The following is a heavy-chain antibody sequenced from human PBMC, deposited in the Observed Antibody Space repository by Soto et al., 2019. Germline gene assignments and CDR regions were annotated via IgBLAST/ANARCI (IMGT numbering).Heavy chain of an antibody. CDR2: LYXPXXT. J-gene: IGHJ4*02. CDR1: GTSISSSPYY. V-gene: IGHV4-39*01. CDR3: ASLHTGTFHY. D-gene: IGHD1-7*01. Sequence: PETLSLTCSVSGTSISSSPYYWGCIRQPPGXGLXXXAYLYXPXXTXXXPSLKSRVTISVDTSNNQFPLKLNSVNAADTAVYYCASLHTGTFHYWGPGSLVTAPQ.